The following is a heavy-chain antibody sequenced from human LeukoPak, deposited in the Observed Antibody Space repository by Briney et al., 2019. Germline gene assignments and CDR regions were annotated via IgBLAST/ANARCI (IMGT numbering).Heavy chain of an antibody. CDR1: GYTFTSYW. V-gene: IGHV5-51*01. CDR3: ARLDFGDSGSEYFDY. CDR2: IYPGDSDT. J-gene: IGHJ4*02. D-gene: IGHD4-17*01. Sequence: GESLKISCKASGYTFTSYWIAWVRQMPGEGLEWMGMIYPGDSDTRYSPSFQGQVTISADKSISSAYLQWSSLKASDTATYYCARLDFGDSGSEYFDYWGQGTLVTVSS.